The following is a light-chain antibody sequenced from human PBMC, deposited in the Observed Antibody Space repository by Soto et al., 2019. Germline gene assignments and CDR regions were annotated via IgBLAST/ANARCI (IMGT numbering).Light chain of an antibody. Sequence: QSALTQPPSASGSPGQSVTISCTGTSSDVGGYNYVSWYQQHPGKAPQLMIYEVTKRPSGVPDRFSGSKSGNTASLTVSGLQAEDEADYYCSSYAGSNIPYVFGTGTKLTVL. J-gene: IGLJ1*01. CDR3: SSYAGSNIPYV. CDR1: SSDVGGYNY. CDR2: EVT. V-gene: IGLV2-8*01.